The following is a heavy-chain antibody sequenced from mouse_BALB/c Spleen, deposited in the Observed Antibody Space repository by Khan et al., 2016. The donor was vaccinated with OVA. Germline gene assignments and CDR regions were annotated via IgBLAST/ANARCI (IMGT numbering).Heavy chain of an antibody. CDR2: INPDNAGT. CDR1: GYTFTNYV. CDR3: AREASSWDFSFPY. Sequence: VQLQQSGPELVEPGASVRMSCKASGYTFTNYVIHWVKQKPGQGLEWIAYINPDNAGTRYNEKFRGKATLTSDISSTSAYMELLSLTSEDSADYYCAREASSWDFSFPYRGQGTLVTVSA. D-gene: IGHD4-1*01. V-gene: IGHV1S136*01. J-gene: IGHJ3*01.